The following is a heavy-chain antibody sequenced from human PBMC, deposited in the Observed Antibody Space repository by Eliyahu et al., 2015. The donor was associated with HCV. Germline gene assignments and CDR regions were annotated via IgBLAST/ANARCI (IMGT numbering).Heavy chain of an antibody. Sequence: QVRLEQWGAGLLKPSETLSLTCAVFGGSLSGNYWSWIRQPPGEGLEWVGEINHSGNTNYNPSLKSRVSMSVDMSNNQFSLKLSSVTAADTAVFYCARVMNEAHYYYSMDVWGQGNTVTVSS. V-gene: IGHV4-34*01. CDR2: INHSGNT. J-gene: IGHJ6*02. CDR1: GGSLSGNY. D-gene: IGHD1-1*01. CDR3: ARVMNEAHYYYSMDV.